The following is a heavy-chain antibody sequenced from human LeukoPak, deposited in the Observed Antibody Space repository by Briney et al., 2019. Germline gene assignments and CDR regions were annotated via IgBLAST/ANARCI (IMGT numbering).Heavy chain of an antibody. CDR1: GFTFDDYG. CDR2: INWNGGST. J-gene: IGHJ5*02. V-gene: IGHV3-20*04. Sequence: PGGSLRLSSAASGFTFDDYGMSWVRQAPGKGLEWVSGINWNGGSTGYADSVKGRFTISRDNAKNSLYLQMNSLRAEDTALYYCARDVEMATPAADYNWFDPWGQGTLVTVSS. CDR3: ARDVEMATPAADYNWFDP. D-gene: IGHD5-24*01.